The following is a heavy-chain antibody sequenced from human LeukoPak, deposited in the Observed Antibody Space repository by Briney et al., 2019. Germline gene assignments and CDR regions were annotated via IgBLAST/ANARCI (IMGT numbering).Heavy chain of an antibody. Sequence: GASVKVSCKASGYTSTSYYMHWVRQAPGQGLEWMGIINPSGGGTTYAQNFQGRVTMTRDTSTSTFYMELSSLRSEDMAMYYCARDLSPGYNWHGGSDYWVRGPWSPSRQ. CDR2: INPSGGGT. D-gene: IGHD1-1*01. V-gene: IGHV1-46*01. CDR3: ARDLSPGYNWHGGSDY. CDR1: GYTSTSYY. J-gene: IGHJ4*02.